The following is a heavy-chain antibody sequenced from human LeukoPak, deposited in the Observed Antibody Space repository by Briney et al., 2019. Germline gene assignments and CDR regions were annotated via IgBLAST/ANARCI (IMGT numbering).Heavy chain of an antibody. D-gene: IGHD3-3*01. V-gene: IGHV4-4*02. Sequence: SGTLSLTCAVSGGSITSTNLWNWVRQPPGKGLEWIGQIHHSGSTNYNPSLKSRVTISADTSKNQFPLKLNSVTAADTAVYYCAKNGQSGFSFDPWGQGTLVTVSS. CDR2: IHHSGST. J-gene: IGHJ5*02. CDR3: AKNGQSGFSFDP. CDR1: GGSITSTNL.